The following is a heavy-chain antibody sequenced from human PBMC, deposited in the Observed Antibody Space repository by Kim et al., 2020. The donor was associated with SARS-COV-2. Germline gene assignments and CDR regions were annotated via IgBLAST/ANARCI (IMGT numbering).Heavy chain of an antibody. D-gene: IGHD3-10*01. V-gene: IGHV3-30*18. CDR1: GFTFSSYG. CDR2: ISYDGSNK. Sequence: GGSLRLSCAASGFTFSSYGMHWVRQAPGKGLEWVAVISYDGSNKYYADSVKGRFTISRDNSKNTLYLQMNSLRAEDTAVYYCAKDSGDGDMDVWGQGTTVTVSS. CDR3: AKDSGDGDMDV. J-gene: IGHJ6*02.